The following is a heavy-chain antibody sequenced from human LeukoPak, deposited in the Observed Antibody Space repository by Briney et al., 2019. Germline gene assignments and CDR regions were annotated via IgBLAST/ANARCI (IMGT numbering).Heavy chain of an antibody. CDR3: AKDKLLYRYFDY. CDR2: ISGSGGST. J-gene: IGHJ4*02. D-gene: IGHD3-10*01. V-gene: IGHV3-23*01. Sequence: PGGSLRLSCAASGLTLSSYAMSWVRQAPGKGLKWVSAISGSGGSTYYADSVKGRFTISRDNSKNTLYLQMNSLRAEDTAVYYCAKDKLLYRYFDYWGQGTLVTVSS. CDR1: GLTLSSYA.